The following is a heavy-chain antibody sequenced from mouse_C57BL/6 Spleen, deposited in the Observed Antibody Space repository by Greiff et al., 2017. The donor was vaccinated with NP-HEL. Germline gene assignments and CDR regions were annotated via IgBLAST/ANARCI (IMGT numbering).Heavy chain of an antibody. Sequence: VQLQQSGPELVKPGASVKISCKASGYSFTSYYIHWVKQRPGQGLEWIGWIYPGSGNTKYNEKFKGKATLTADTSSSTAYMQLSSLTSEDSAVYYCAREGADGNFDVWGTGTTVTVSS. CDR1: GYSFTSYY. CDR3: AREGADGNFDV. J-gene: IGHJ1*03. V-gene: IGHV1-66*01. CDR2: IYPGSGNT.